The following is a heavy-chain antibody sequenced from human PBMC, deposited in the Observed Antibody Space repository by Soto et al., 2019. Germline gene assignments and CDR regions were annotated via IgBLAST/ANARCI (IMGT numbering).Heavy chain of an antibody. CDR3: ARDPTSDSSGSGGY. D-gene: IGHD3-22*01. CDR1: GCSISSGDYC. J-gene: IGHJ4*02. Sequence: SETLSLTCTVSGCSISSGDYCWSWIRQPPGKGLEWIGYIYYSGSTYYNPSLKSRVTISVDTSKNQFSLKLSSVTAADTAVYYCARDPTSDSSGSGGYWGQGTLVTVSS. V-gene: IGHV4-30-4*01. CDR2: IYYSGST.